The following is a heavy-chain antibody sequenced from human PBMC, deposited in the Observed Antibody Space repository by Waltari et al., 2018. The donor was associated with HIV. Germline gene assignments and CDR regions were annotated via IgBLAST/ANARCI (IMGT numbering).Heavy chain of an antibody. CDR1: GFTPPNAG. CDR3: TSTGGGITDY. CDR2: IKSEDDGGTT. D-gene: IGHD2-15*01. Sequence: EVQLVESGGGLVKPGESLSLPCAAPGFTPPNAGMSWVRQAPGKGLEWVGRIKSEDDGGTTDYAAPVKGRFTISRDDSKNALYLQMNSLKTEDTALYYCTSTGGGITDYWGQGTLVTVSS. V-gene: IGHV3-15*01. J-gene: IGHJ4*02.